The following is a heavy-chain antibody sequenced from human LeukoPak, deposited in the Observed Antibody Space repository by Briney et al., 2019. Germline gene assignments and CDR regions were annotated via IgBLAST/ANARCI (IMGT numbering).Heavy chain of an antibody. Sequence: GGSLRLSCAASGFTFSSYWMSWVRQAPGKGLEWVGRMRSKTDGGTTEYAAPVKGRFTISRDDSKNTLYVQMNSLKTEDTAVYYCATSNLATWGQGTLVTVSS. V-gene: IGHV3-15*01. CDR1: GFTFSSYW. J-gene: IGHJ5*02. CDR2: MRSKTDGGTT. CDR3: ATSNLAT.